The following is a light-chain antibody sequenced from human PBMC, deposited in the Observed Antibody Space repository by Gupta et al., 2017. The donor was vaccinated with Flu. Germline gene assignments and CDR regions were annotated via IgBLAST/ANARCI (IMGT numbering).Light chain of an antibody. CDR2: YAS. CDR1: QNIGTS. CDR3: QQSSNLPWT. J-gene: IGKJ1*01. Sequence: PDFQSVTPKEKVTITCRASQNIGTSLNWYQQKPDQSPKLLIKYASQACSGVPSRFSGSGSGTDFTLTINGLEPEDAATYYCQQSSNLPWTFGQGTKVEIK. V-gene: IGKV6-21*01.